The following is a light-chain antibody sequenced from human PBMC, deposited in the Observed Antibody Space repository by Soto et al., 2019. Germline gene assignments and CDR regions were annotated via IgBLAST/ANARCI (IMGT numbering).Light chain of an antibody. CDR2: SSN. CDR3: AAWDDSLNGMV. V-gene: IGLV1-44*01. Sequence: QSVLTQPPSASGTPGQRVTISCSGSSSNIGSNSVNWYQQLPGTAPKLLMYSSNQRPSGVPDRFSGSKSGTSASLAISGLQSEAEADYYCAAWDDSLNGMVFGGGTKLTVL. J-gene: IGLJ2*01. CDR1: SSNIGSNS.